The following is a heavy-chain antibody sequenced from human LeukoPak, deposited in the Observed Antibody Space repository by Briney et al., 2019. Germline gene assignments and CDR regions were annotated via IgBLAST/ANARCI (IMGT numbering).Heavy chain of an antibody. V-gene: IGHV4-59*12. CDR2: IYYSENA. D-gene: IGHD7-27*01. CDR3: ARGSNWGDY. Sequence: PSETLSLTRTLSVDSPTNYSCSCISQPPRKRLEEIGCIYYSENATYNPSLKSRVTISLDTSKKQFFLKLSSVTAADTAVYYCARGSNWGDYWGQGTLVTVSS. J-gene: IGHJ4*02. CDR1: VDSPTNYS.